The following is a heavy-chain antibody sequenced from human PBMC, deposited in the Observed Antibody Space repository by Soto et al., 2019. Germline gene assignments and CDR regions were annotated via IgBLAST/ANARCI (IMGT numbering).Heavy chain of an antibody. V-gene: IGHV1-69*12. CDR3: ARVGGGTKVTLHYFDN. CDR1: GDTFSSYA. Sequence: QGQLVQSGAEVKKPGSSVKVSCKASGDTFSSYAISWVRQAPGQRLEWMGGIIPIFGTTSYAQNFLGRATITADESTSTAYMELSSLRSEDTAVYYGARVGGGTKVTLHYFDNWGQGTLVTVSP. J-gene: IGHJ4*02. CDR2: IIPIFGTT. D-gene: IGHD4-17*01.